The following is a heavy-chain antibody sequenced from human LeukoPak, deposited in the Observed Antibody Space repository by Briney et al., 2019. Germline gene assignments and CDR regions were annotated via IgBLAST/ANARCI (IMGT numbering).Heavy chain of an antibody. Sequence: GGSLRLSCAASGFTFSSYAMSWVRQAPGKGLEWVSAISGSGGSTHYADSVKGRFTISRDNSKNTLYLQMNSLRAEDTAVYYCAKVLNYYGSGYFDYWGQGTLVTVSS. V-gene: IGHV3-23*01. CDR2: ISGSGGST. CDR3: AKVLNYYGSGYFDY. J-gene: IGHJ4*02. D-gene: IGHD3-10*01. CDR1: GFTFSSYA.